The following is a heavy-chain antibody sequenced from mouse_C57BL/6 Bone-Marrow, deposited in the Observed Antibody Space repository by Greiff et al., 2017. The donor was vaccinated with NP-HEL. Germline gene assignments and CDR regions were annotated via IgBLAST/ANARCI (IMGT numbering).Heavy chain of an antibody. V-gene: IGHV1-62-2*01. Sequence: QVQLQQSGAELVKPGASVKLSCKASGYTFTEYTIHWVTQRSGQGLEWIGWFYPGSGSIKYNEKFKDKATLTADKASSTVYMELSRLTSEDSSVYFCARHEDNYSNYGNFDYWGQGTTLTVSS. CDR2: FYPGSGSI. D-gene: IGHD2-5*01. CDR1: GYTFTEYT. CDR3: ARHEDNYSNYGNFDY. J-gene: IGHJ2*01.